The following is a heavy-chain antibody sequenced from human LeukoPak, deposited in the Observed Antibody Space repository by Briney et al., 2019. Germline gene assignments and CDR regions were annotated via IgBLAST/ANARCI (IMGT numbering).Heavy chain of an antibody. V-gene: IGHV3-74*01. D-gene: IGHD3-22*01. CDR1: GFSVSGFW. CDR3: ARDLTGPYDH. J-gene: IGHJ4*02. Sequence: PGGSLRPSCAASGFSVSGFWMHWVRQAPGKELVWVARINVEGDYIDYAESVRGRFTISRDSAKNTLYLQMNSVRAEDTAVYSCARDLTGPYDHWGQGTLVTVSS. CDR2: INVEGDYI.